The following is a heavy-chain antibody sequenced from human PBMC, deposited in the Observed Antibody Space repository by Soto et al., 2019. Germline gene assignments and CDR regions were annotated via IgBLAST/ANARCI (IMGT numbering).Heavy chain of an antibody. CDR1: GGTFSRHA. V-gene: IGHV1-69*01. Sequence: QVQLVQSGAEVRKPGSSVKVSCKASGGTFSRHAISWVRQAPGQGLEWMGGIIPIFGTANHAQTFQGRVTINADESTSTVYMELSSLRSEDTAMYYCARGWGYDSNDYYYAYWGQGTLVIVSS. D-gene: IGHD3-22*01. CDR3: ARGWGYDSNDYYYAY. CDR2: IIPIFGTA. J-gene: IGHJ4*02.